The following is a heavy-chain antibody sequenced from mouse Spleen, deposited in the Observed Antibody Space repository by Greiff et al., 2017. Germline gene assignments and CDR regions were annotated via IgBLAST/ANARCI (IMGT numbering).Heavy chain of an antibody. V-gene: IGHV10-1*01. Sequence: EVKLMESGGGLVQPKGSLKLSCAASGFSFNTYAMNWVRQAPGKGLEWVARIRSKSNNYATYYADSVKDRFTISRDDSESMLYLQMNNLKTEDTAMYYCVRRTATWFAYWGQGTLVTVSA. CDR3: VRRTATWFAY. CDR2: IRSKSNNYAT. D-gene: IGHD1-2*01. CDR1: GFSFNTYA. J-gene: IGHJ3*01.